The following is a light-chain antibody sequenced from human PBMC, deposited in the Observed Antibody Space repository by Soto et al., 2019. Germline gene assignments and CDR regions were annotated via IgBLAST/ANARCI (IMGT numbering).Light chain of an antibody. CDR3: QQYNDCPRT. V-gene: IGKV3-15*01. CDR1: QSVSSK. CDR2: GAS. Sequence: EIVMTQSPATLSVSPGERATLSCRASQSVSSKLAWYQQKPGQAPRLLIYGASTRATGIPATFSGSGSETEFTLTISSLQSEDFAVYYCQQYNDCPRTCGQGTKVEIK. J-gene: IGKJ1*01.